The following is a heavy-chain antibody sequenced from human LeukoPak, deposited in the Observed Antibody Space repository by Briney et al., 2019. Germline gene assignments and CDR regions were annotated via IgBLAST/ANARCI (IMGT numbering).Heavy chain of an antibody. J-gene: IGHJ4*02. CDR2: FYSGGST. Sequence: PGGSLRLSCAASGFSVSNNYMSWVRQAPGKGLEWVSVFYSGGSTYFADSVKGRFTISRDNAKNTLYLQMNSLRAEDTAVYYCARDPYYYDSSGYQDYWGQGTLVTVSS. D-gene: IGHD3-22*01. CDR3: ARDPYYYDSSGYQDY. CDR1: GFSVSNNY. V-gene: IGHV3-53*01.